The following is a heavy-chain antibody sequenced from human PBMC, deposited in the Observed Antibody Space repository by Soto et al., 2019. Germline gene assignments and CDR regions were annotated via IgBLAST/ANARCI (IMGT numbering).Heavy chain of an antibody. CDR1: GGTFKRYT. CDR2: IIPIFGTA. Sequence: SVSYSCKHAGGTFKRYTNNWVRQAPGQGLEWMGGIIPIFGTANYAQKFQGRVTITADESTSTAYMELSSLRSEDTAVYYCAREGYSYGYYHQGMDGWGQGTTVTVSS. J-gene: IGHJ6*02. V-gene: IGHV1-69*13. CDR3: AREGYSYGYYHQGMDG. D-gene: IGHD5-18*01.